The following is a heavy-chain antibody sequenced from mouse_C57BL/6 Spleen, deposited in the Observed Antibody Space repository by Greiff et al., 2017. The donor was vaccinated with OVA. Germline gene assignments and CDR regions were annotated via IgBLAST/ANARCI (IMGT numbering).Heavy chain of an antibody. V-gene: IGHV1-82*01. CDR1: GYAFSSSW. D-gene: IGHD2-4*01. J-gene: IGHJ3*01. Sequence: VMLVESGPELVKPGASVKISCKASGYAFSSSWMNWVKQRPGKGLEWIGRIYPGDGDTNYNGKFKGKATLTADKSSSTAYMQLSSLTSEDSAVYFCARSGYDYAWFAYWGQGTLVTVSA. CDR3: ARSGYDYAWFAY. CDR2: IYPGDGDT.